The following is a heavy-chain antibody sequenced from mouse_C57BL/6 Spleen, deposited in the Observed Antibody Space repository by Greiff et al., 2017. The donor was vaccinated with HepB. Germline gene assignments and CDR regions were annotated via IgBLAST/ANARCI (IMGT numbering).Heavy chain of an antibody. Sequence: VQLQQSGAELVRPGASVKLSCTASGFNIKDDYMHWVKQRPEQGLEWIGWIDPENGDTEYASKFQGKATITADTSSNTAYLQLSSLTSEDTAVYDCTTDYYGSSRAMDYWGQGTSVTVSS. D-gene: IGHD1-1*01. CDR2: IDPENGDT. CDR1: GFNIKDDY. V-gene: IGHV14-4*01. J-gene: IGHJ4*01. CDR3: TTDYYGSSRAMDY.